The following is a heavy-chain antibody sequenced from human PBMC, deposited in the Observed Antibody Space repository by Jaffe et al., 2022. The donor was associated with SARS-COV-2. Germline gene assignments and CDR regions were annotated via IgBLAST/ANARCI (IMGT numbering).Heavy chain of an antibody. D-gene: IGHD4-4*01. CDR2: ISWNSGSI. CDR1: GFTFDDYA. CDR3: AKTTANYYYYGMDV. Sequence: EVQLVESGGGLVQPGRSLRLSCAASGFTFDDYAMHWVRQAPGKGLEWVSGISWNSGSIGYADSVKGRFTISRDNAKNSLYLQMNSLRAEDTALYYCAKTTANYYYYGMDVWGQGTTVTVSS. J-gene: IGHJ6*02. V-gene: IGHV3-9*01.